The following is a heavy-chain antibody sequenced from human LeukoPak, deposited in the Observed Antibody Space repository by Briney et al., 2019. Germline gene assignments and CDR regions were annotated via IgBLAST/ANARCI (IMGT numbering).Heavy chain of an antibody. D-gene: IGHD3-10*01. J-gene: IGHJ5*02. Sequence: SETLSFTCTVSGGSISSYYWSWIRQPPGKGLEWIGYIYYSGSTNYNPSLKSRVTISVDTSKNQFSLKLSSVTAADTAVYYCAREGMIYYGSGTGYNWFDPWGQGTLVTVSS. CDR1: GGSISSYY. CDR2: IYYSGST. CDR3: AREGMIYYGSGTGYNWFDP. V-gene: IGHV4-59*01.